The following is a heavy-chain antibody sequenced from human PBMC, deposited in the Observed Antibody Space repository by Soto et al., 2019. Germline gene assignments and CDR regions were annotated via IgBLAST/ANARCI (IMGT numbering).Heavy chain of an antibody. CDR1: GLIFSNYA. J-gene: IGHJ4*02. D-gene: IGHD3-22*01. V-gene: IGHV3-23*01. CDR2: IGEGGGTT. Sequence: GESLKISCEASGLIFSNYAMFWVRQAPGKGLEWVSSIGEGGGTTYYADSVKGRFTISRDNSKNTLYLQMNSLRAEDTAMYYCVKNYYSDSSGGDYWGQGTLVTVSS. CDR3: VKNYYSDSSGGDY.